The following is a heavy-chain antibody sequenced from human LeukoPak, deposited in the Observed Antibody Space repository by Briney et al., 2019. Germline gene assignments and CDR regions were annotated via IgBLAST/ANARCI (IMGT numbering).Heavy chain of an antibody. V-gene: IGHV1-2*02. CDR3: ARSPMIVVADYYMDV. J-gene: IGHJ6*03. CDR1: GYTFPGLY. Sequence: GASVKVSCKASGYTFPGLYMHWVRQAPGQGLEWMGWINPNSGGTNYAQKFQVRVTMTWDTSISTAYMELSRLRSDDTAVYYCARSPMIVVADYYMDVWGKGTTVTVSS. CDR2: INPNSGGT. D-gene: IGHD3-22*01.